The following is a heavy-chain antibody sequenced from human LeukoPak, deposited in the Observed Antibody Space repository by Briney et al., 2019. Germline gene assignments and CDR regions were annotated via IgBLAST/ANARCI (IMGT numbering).Heavy chain of an antibody. CDR1: GDSISGYY. CDR2: IYYTGTI. J-gene: IGHJ3*02. V-gene: IGHV4-59*08. Sequence: SETLSLTCTVSGDSISGYYWSWIRQPPGKGLGWIGYIYYTGTINDNPSLTSRVTISVDTSKNQFSLNLTSVTAADTAVYYCARHGGRIQLWLPAAFDIWGQGTMVTVSS. CDR3: ARHGGRIQLWLPAAFDI. D-gene: IGHD5-18*01.